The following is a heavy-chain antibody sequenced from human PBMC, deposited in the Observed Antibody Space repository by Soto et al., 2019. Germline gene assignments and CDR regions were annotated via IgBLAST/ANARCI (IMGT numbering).Heavy chain of an antibody. D-gene: IGHD4-17*01. J-gene: IGHJ4*02. CDR2: IYYSGST. CDR1: GGSISSSSYY. V-gene: IGHV4-39*01. Sequence: QLQLQASGPGLVKPSETLSLTCTVSGGSISSSSYYWGWIRQPPGKGLEWIGSIYYSGSTYYNTSLRGRVTISVDTAKNQFSLKLSSVTAADTAVYYCARRGVTTFWGQGTLVTVSS. CDR3: ARRGVTTF.